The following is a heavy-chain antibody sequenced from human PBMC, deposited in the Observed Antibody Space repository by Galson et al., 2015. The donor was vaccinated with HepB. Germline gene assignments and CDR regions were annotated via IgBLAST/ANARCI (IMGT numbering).Heavy chain of an antibody. V-gene: IGHV1-46*04. Sequence: SVKVSCKASGYTFTSYYMHWVRQAPGQGLEWMGIINPSGGSTSYAQKLQGRVTMTRDTSTSTVYMELSSLRSEDTAVYYCAREIANCSGGSCHTYFDYWGQGTLVTVSS. J-gene: IGHJ4*02. CDR2: INPSGGST. CDR1: GYTFTSYY. D-gene: IGHD2-15*01. CDR3: AREIANCSGGSCHTYFDY.